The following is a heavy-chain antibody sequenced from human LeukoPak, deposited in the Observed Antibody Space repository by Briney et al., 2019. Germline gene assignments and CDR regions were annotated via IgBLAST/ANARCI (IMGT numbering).Heavy chain of an antibody. V-gene: IGHV3-49*03. D-gene: IGHD3-22*01. CDR1: GFTFGDY. J-gene: IGHJ4*02. Sequence: QAGGSLRLSCTGSGFTFGDYMGWFRQAPGKGLEWVGFIRSRSLDGTPEYAASVKGRFIISRDDSKSIAYLQMNNLKTEDTARYYCSRDTSGFHFYFDLWGQGILVTVSS. CDR3: SRDTSGFHFYFDL. CDR2: IRSRSLDGTP.